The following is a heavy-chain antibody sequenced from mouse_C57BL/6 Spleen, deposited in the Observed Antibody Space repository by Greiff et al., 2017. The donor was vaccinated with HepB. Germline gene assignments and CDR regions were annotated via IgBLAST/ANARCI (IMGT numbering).Heavy chain of an antibody. CDR2: IDPENGDT. J-gene: IGHJ4*01. D-gene: IGHD2-2*01. CDR3: TTVGYRYYYAMDY. Sequence: EVQLQQSGAELVRPGASVKLSCTASGFNIKDDYMHWVKQRPEQGLEWIGWIDPENGDTEYASKFQGKATITADTSSNTAYLQLSSLTSEDTAVYYCTTVGYRYYYAMDYWGQGTSVTVSS. CDR1: GFNIKDDY. V-gene: IGHV14-4*01.